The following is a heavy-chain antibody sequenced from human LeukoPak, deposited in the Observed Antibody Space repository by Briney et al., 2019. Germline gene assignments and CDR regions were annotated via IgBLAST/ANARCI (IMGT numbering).Heavy chain of an antibody. Sequence: PSETLSLTCTVSGGSISSSNYYWVWIRQPPGKGLEWIGYIYHSGRSSYNPSLKSRVTISPDTSKNQFSLKLNSVTAADTAVYYCARGFWNSAFDYWGQGTLVTVSS. D-gene: IGHD1-7*01. CDR1: GGSISSSNYY. J-gene: IGHJ4*02. CDR2: IYHSGRS. CDR3: ARGFWNSAFDY. V-gene: IGHV4-39*07.